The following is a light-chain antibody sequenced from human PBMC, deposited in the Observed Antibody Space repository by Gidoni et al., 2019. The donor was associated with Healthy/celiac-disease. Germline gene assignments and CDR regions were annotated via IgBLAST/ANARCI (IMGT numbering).Light chain of an antibody. J-gene: IGKJ2*01. CDR2: AAS. CDR3: HQRYSTRPYT. V-gene: IGKV1-39*01. Sequence: DIQMTQSPSSLSASVGDRVTITCRSSQRISSYFNWYQQKPWKAPTLRISAASSLQSGVPSRFIGSGSGTAVTPTISSLQPADFATFYCHQRYSTRPYTFGQGTKLEIK. CDR1: QRISSY.